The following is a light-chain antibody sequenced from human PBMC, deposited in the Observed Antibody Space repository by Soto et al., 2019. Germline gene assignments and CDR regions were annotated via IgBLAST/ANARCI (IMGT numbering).Light chain of an antibody. CDR2: KTS. CDR1: QSISSW. CDR3: QQYNSYSRT. J-gene: IGKJ1*01. Sequence: DIQMTQSPSTLSASVGDRVTITCRASQSISSWLAWYQQKPGKAPKLLIYKTSSLESGVPSRFSGSGSGTEFTLTISSLQPVDFATYYCQQYNSYSRTFRQGTKVEIK. V-gene: IGKV1-5*03.